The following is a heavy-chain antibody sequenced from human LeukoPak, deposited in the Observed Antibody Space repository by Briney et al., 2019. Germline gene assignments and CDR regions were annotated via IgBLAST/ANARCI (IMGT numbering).Heavy chain of an antibody. D-gene: IGHD6-13*01. CDR3: ARLAAAVLYFDY. V-gene: IGHV4-34*01. J-gene: IGHJ4*02. CDR2: INHSGST. CDR1: GGSFSGYY. Sequence: SETLSLTCAVYGGSFSGYYWSWLRQPPGKGREWIGEINHSGSTYYNPSLKSRVTISVDTSKNQFSLKLSSVTAADTAVYYCARLAAAVLYFDYWGQGTLVTVSS.